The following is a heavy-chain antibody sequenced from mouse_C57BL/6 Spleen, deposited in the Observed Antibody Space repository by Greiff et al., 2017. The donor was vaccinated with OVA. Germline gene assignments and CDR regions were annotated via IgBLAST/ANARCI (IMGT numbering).Heavy chain of an antibody. CDR2: INPGSGGT. J-gene: IGHJ1*03. Sequence: QVQLQQSGAELVRPGTSVKVSCKASGYAFTNYLIEWVKQRPGQGLEWIGVINPGSGGTNYNEKFKGKATLTADKSSSTAYMQLSSLTSEDSAVYFCARGGEGGYFDVWGTGTTVTVSS. CDR1: GYAFTNYL. V-gene: IGHV1-54*01. CDR3: ARGGEGGYFDV.